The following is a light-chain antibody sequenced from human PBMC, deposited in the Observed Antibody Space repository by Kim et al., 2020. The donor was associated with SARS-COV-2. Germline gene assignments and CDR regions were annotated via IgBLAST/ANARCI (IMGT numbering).Light chain of an antibody. CDR1: RSHLGGYNY. CDR2: DVN. J-gene: IGLJ2*01. V-gene: IGLV2-8*01. Sequence: GSPRQAINISCTGTRSHLGGYNYVSWYKQHPCKAPKLMIYDVNKRPSGVPDRFSGSKCGNTASLTVSGLQAEDEADYYCSSYGGSVFGGGTQLTVL. CDR3: SSYGGSV.